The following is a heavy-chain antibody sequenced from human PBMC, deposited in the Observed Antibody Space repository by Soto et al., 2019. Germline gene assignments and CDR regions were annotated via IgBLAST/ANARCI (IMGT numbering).Heavy chain of an antibody. CDR3: ARTFYYYGMDV. CDR2: IYHGGSV. Sequence: SETLSLTCAVSGYSIGSGYYWAWIRQSPGKGLEWIGSIYHGGSVYYNPSLNGRVALSMDTSKNHFSLKLTSVTAADTAVYYCARTFYYYGMDVWGQGTTVTVSS. J-gene: IGHJ6*02. V-gene: IGHV4-38-2*01. CDR1: GYSIGSGYY.